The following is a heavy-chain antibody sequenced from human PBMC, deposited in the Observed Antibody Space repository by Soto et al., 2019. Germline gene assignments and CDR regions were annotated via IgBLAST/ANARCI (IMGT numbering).Heavy chain of an antibody. CDR1: GFTFSGSA. CDR3: TRHHYYYGSGSYYTLTDYYYYMDV. CDR2: IRSKANSYAT. Sequence: PGGSLRLSCAASGFTFSGSAMHWVRQASGKGLEWVGRIRSKANSYATAYAASVKGRFTISRDDSKNTAYLQMNSLKTEDTAVYYCTRHHYYYGSGSYYTLTDYYYYMDVWDKGTTVTVSS. V-gene: IGHV3-73*01. J-gene: IGHJ6*03. D-gene: IGHD3-10*01.